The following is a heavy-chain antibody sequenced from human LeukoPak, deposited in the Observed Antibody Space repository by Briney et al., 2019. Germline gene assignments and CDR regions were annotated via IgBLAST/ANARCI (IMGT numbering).Heavy chain of an antibody. CDR1: SYSISSGYY. Sequence: SETLSLTCAVSSYSISSGYYWGWIRQPPGKGLEWSGSFYHSGSTYYNPSLKSRVTISVDTSKNQFSLKPISVTAADTAVYYCARREAVAGIGAFDIWGQGTMVTVSS. D-gene: IGHD6-19*01. V-gene: IGHV4-38-2*01. CDR2: FYHSGST. J-gene: IGHJ3*02. CDR3: ARREAVAGIGAFDI.